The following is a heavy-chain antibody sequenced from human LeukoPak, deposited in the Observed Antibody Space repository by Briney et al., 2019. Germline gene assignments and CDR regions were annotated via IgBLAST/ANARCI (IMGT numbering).Heavy chain of an antibody. CDR3: VREGEGPLSKDFDY. CDR1: GFTFTDHY. D-gene: IGHD2/OR15-2a*01. Sequence: ALVKVSCKSSGFTFTDHYIHWVRQGPGQGLEWMGYIGPHSTFTSSPQEFQGRVTMTRDASMSTAYMELTRLTSDDTAVYYCVREGEGPLSKDFDYWGQGTLVTVSS. CDR2: IGPHSTFT. J-gene: IGHJ4*02. V-gene: IGHV1-2*02.